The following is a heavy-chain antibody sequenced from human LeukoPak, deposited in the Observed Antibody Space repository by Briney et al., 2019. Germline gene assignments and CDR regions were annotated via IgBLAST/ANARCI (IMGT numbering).Heavy chain of an antibody. CDR1: GFTVSINY. Sequence: PGGSLRLSCAASGFTVSINYMTWVRQAPGKGLDWVSVTYSDGSTYYADSVKGRFTISRDNSKNTLYLQMNSLRAEDTAVYYCARVGTPVTTVDYWGQGTLVTVSS. V-gene: IGHV3-66*01. D-gene: IGHD4-17*01. CDR3: ARVGTPVTTVDY. J-gene: IGHJ4*02. CDR2: TYSDGST.